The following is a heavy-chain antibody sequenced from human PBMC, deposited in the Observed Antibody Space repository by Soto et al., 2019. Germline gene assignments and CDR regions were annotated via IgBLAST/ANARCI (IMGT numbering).Heavy chain of an antibody. CDR1: NGSISSAIYY. CDR2: IYHSGST. J-gene: IGHJ5*02. V-gene: IGHV4-39*01. CDR3: AGRSSLASVQVYFGEISNYNWFDP. D-gene: IGHD3-10*01. Sequence: QLPLQESGPGLVKPSETLSLTCTVSNGSISSAIYYWGWIRQPPGKGLEWIGSIYHSGSTYYNPSLQGRVTIYVDTSKNQFSLKLSSVTAADTAVYFCAGRSSLASVQVYFGEISNYNWFDPWGQGTLVTVSS.